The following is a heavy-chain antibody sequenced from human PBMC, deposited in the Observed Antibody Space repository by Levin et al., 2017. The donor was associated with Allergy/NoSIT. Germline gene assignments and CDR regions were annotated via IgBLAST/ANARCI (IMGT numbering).Heavy chain of an antibody. CDR2: GFYSGTT. CDR3: ARATRSSLIYYFDY. Sequence: SETLSPTCTVSGDSISRFYWSWIRQPPGRGLEWIGNGFYSGTTNYNPSLKSRVTILVDTSKNQFSLKLSSVTAADTAVYYCARATRSSLIYYFDYWGPGTLVTVSS. J-gene: IGHJ4*02. V-gene: IGHV4-59*01. D-gene: IGHD6-13*01. CDR1: GDSISRFY.